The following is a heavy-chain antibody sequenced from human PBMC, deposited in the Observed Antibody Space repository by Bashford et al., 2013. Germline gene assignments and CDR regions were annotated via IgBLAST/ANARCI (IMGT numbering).Heavy chain of an antibody. CDR3: ARGDDGVVVVAATFDY. V-gene: IGHV1-8*02. CDR2: MNPNSGNT. J-gene: IGHJ4*02. CDR1: GYTFTSYA. D-gene: IGHD2-15*01. Sequence: ASVKVSCKASGYTFTSYAMHWVRQAPGQGLEWMGWMNPNSGNTGYAQKFQGRVTMTRNTSISTAYMELSSLRSEDTAVYYCARGDDGVVVVAATFDYWGQGTLVTVSS.